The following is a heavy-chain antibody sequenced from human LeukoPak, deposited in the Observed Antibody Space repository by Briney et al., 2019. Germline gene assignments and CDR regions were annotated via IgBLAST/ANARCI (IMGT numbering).Heavy chain of an antibody. D-gene: IGHD6-13*01. Sequence: SETLSLTCTVSGGSISSGDYYWSWIRQPPGKGLVWIGYIYYSGSTYYNPSLKSRVTISVDKSKNQFSLKLSSVTAADTAVYYCARTLSYSSSWPVDYWGQGTLVTVSS. CDR2: IYYSGST. CDR3: ARTLSYSSSWPVDY. V-gene: IGHV4-30-4*01. J-gene: IGHJ4*02. CDR1: GGSISSGDYY.